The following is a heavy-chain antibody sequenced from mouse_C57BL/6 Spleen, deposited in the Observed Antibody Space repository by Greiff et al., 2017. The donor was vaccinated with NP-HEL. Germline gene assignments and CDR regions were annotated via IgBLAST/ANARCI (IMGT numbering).Heavy chain of an antibody. J-gene: IGHJ2*01. CDR2: IYPGDGDT. Sequence: QVQLQQSGPELVKPGASVKISCKASGYAFSSSWMNWVKQRPGKGLEWIGRIYPGDGDTNYNGKFKGKATLTADKSSSTAYMQLSSLTSEDSAVYFCARFPRYYGSSQYYFDYWGQGTTLTVSS. CDR3: ARFPRYYGSSQYYFDY. D-gene: IGHD1-1*01. CDR1: GYAFSSSW. V-gene: IGHV1-82*01.